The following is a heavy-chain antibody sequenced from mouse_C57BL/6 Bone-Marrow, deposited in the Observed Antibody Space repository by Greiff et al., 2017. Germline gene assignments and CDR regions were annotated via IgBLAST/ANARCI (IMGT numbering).Heavy chain of an antibody. V-gene: IGHV1-64*01. Sequence: QVQLKQPGAELVKPGASVKLSCKASGYTFTSYWMHWVKQRPGQGLEWIGMIHPNSGSTNYNEKFKSKATLTVDKSSSTAYMQLSSLTSEDTAVYYCARRSLPYYWGGKDYWCQGTSVTVSS. J-gene: IGHJ4*01. D-gene: IGHD1-1*01. CDR1: GYTFTSYW. CDR3: ARRSLPYYWGGKDY. CDR2: IHPNSGST.